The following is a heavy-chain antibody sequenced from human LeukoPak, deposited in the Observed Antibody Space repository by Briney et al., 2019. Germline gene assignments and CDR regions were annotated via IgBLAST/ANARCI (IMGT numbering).Heavy chain of an antibody. CDR2: SDPEDGER. CDR1: RKTLSDLS. D-gene: IGHD5-18*01. Sequence: ASVKDSCKVSRKTLSDLSIHWLRQPPGKGLEWLGGSDPEDGERIYAQMFQGRVTMTEDTSIDTAYMELSSLRSEDTAVYYCVTGFTTMAVDYFDYWGQGTLVTVSP. J-gene: IGHJ4*02. V-gene: IGHV1-24*01. CDR3: VTGFTTMAVDYFDY.